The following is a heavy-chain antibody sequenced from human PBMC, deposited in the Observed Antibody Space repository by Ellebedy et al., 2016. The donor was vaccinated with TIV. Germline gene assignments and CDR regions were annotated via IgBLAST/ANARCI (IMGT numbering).Heavy chain of an antibody. V-gene: IGHV1-8*01. D-gene: IGHD1-26*01. Sequence: ASVKVSCKASGYPFTSYDINWVRQATGQGPEWMGWMNPGSGSTGYAQKFQGRVTLTRSASTNTAYLEVSSLTSDDTAVYYCARGSEWELLDWGQGTLVTVSS. J-gene: IGHJ4*02. CDR3: ARGSEWELLD. CDR1: GYPFTSYD. CDR2: MNPGSGST.